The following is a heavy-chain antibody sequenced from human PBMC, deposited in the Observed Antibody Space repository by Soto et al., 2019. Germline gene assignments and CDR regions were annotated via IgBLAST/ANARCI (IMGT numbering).Heavy chain of an antibody. CDR3: ARGGLRMVRGARGGLDV. J-gene: IGHJ6*02. D-gene: IGHD3-10*01. CDR2: IYHTGNT. Sequence: QVQLQESGPGLVKPSGTLSLTSAISGDSIGRSTWWSWVRQPPGKGLEWIGEIYHTGNTNYNPSLERQVTMSVNKSRPRYSLRLSSVTAADTAVYYCARGGLRMVRGARGGLDVWGQGTTVTVS. CDR1: GDSIGRSTW. V-gene: IGHV4-4*02.